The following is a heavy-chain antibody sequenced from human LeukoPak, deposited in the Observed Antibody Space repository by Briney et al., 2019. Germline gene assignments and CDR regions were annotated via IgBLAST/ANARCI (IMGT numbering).Heavy chain of an antibody. J-gene: IGHJ5*02. CDR1: GGSISSYY. Sequence: SETLSLTCTVSGGSISSYYWSWIRQPPGKGLEWIGYIYYSGSTNYNPSLKSRVPISVDTSKNQFSLKLSSVTAADTAVYYCARETMVRFDPWGQGTLVTVSS. CDR3: ARETMVRFDP. D-gene: IGHD3-10*01. CDR2: IYYSGST. V-gene: IGHV4-59*01.